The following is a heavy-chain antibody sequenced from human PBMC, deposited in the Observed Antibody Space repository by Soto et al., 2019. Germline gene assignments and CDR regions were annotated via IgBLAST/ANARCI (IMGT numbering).Heavy chain of an antibody. V-gene: IGHV3-33*01. CDR1: GFTFSSYG. Sequence: QVQLVESGGGVVQPGRSLRLSCAASGFTFSSYGMHWVRQAPGKGLEWVAVIWYDGSNKYYADSVKGRFTISRDNSKNTLYLQMNSQRAEDRAVYYCARDGTVAGRNDAFDIWGQGTMVTVSS. CDR2: IWYDGSNK. CDR3: ARDGTVAGRNDAFDI. J-gene: IGHJ3*02. D-gene: IGHD6-19*01.